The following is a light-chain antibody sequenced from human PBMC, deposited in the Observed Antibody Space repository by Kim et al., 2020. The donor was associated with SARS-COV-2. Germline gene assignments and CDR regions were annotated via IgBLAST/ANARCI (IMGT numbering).Light chain of an antibody. CDR1: LLAKKS. Sequence: YELTQPSSVSVSSGQTARISCSGDLLAKKSARWFQQKPGQATVGLIYNHNERPSGIPARFSGSRSGTTATLTIRGAQVEDEADYYCYSAADNKGVFGGGTQLTVL. J-gene: IGLJ3*02. CDR3: YSAADNKGV. CDR2: NHN. V-gene: IGLV3-27*01.